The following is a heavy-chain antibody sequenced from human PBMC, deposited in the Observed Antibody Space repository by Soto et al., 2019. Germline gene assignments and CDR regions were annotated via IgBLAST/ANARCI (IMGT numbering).Heavy chain of an antibody. V-gene: IGHV4-39*01. Sequence: SETLSLTCTVSGGSISSSSYYWGWIRQPPGKGLEWIGSIYYSGSTYYNPSLKSRVTISVDTSKNQFSLKLSSVTAADTAVYYCARCHASHEPYYYYYGMDVWGQGTTVTVSS. CDR3: ARCHASHEPYYYYYGMDV. CDR1: GGSISSSSYY. J-gene: IGHJ6*02. CDR2: IYYSGST.